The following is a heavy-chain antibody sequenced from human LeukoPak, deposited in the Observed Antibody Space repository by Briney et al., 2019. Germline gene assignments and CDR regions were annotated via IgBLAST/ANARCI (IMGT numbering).Heavy chain of an antibody. D-gene: IGHD3-16*01. CDR2: INHNGNVN. CDR1: GFTFSSYW. J-gene: IGHJ6*02. CDR3: AKGGGLDV. Sequence: GGSLRLSCAASGFTFSSYWMNWARQAPGKGLEWVASINHNGNVNYYVDSVKGRFTISRDNAKNSLYLQMSNLRAEDTAVYFCAKGGGLDVWGQGAAVTVSS. V-gene: IGHV3-7*03.